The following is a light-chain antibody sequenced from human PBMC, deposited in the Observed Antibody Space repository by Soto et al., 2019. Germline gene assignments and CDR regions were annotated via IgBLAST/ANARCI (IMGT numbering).Light chain of an antibody. J-gene: IGKJ2*01. V-gene: IGKV4-1*01. CDR1: QSILYSSNNKNL. CDR3: HQYYSPPRYT. CDR2: WAS. Sequence: DIVMTQSPEYLAVSLGERATINCRSSQSILYSSNNKNLIAWYQQKPGQPPKLLIYWASTRQSGVPDRLSGSGSGGDFTHTIGSLQAEDVAVYYCHQYYSPPRYTFGQGTRLGIK.